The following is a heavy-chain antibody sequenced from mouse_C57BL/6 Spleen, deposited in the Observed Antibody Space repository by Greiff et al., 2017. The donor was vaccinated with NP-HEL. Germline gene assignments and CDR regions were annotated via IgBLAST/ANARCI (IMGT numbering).Heavy chain of an antibody. Sequence: EVKVEESGPGLVKPSQSLSLTCSVTGYSITSGYYWNWIRQFPGNKLEWMGYISYDGSNNYNPSLKNRISITRDTSKNQFFLKLNSVTTEDTATYYCARDLYYGNLFAYWGQGTLVTVSA. CDR2: ISYDGSN. CDR1: GYSITSGYY. CDR3: ARDLYYGNLFAY. J-gene: IGHJ3*01. D-gene: IGHD2-1*01. V-gene: IGHV3-6*01.